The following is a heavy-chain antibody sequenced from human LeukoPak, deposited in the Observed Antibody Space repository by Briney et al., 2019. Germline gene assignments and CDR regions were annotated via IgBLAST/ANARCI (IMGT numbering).Heavy chain of an antibody. Sequence: GGSLRLSRGASGFTFGSHAMYWVRQAPGKGLEWVAGIFGSGGSPHYADPVKGRFTISRDNSRNTVYLQINSLRAEDTAVYYCGKTTVGYSSGQKPAWPVDYWGQGTLVTVSS. CDR3: GKTTVGYSSGQKPAWPVDY. J-gene: IGHJ4*02. V-gene: IGHV3-23*01. CDR1: GFTFGSHA. D-gene: IGHD5-18*01. CDR2: IFGSGGSP.